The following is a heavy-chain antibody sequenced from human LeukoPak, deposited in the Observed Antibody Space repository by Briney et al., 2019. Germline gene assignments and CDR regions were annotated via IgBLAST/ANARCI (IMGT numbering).Heavy chain of an antibody. D-gene: IGHD2-2*03. V-gene: IGHV3-7*01. Sequence: GGSLRLSCAASGFTYSSYWMSWVRQAPGKGLEWVANIKQDGSEKYYVDSVKGRFTISRDNAKNSLYLQMNSLRAEDTAVYYCARGTLDIVVVPAAMHFDYWGQGTLVTVSS. CDR2: IKQDGSEK. J-gene: IGHJ4*02. CDR1: GFTYSSYW. CDR3: ARGTLDIVVVPAAMHFDY.